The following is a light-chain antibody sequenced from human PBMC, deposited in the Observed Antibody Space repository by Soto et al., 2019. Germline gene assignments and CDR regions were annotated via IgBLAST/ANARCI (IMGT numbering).Light chain of an antibody. V-gene: IGKV1-6*01. J-gene: IGKJ1*01. CDR1: QDIAIY. CDR2: TAS. CDR3: LQDYNYPPT. Sequence: AIQLTQSPASLSASVGDRVTFTCRASQDIAIYLAWYQQKPGEAPNLLIHTASTLHGGVPSRFSGSGSGTDFTLTITSLQAEDFATYYCLQDYNYPPTFGQGTKVDIK.